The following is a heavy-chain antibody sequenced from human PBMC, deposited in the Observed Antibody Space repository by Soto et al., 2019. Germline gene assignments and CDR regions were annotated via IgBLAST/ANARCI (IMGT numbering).Heavy chain of an antibody. V-gene: IGHV4-31*03. CDR2: IYHSGST. J-gene: IGHJ5*02. CDR3: AREAAGILNWFDP. Sequence: QVQLQESGPGLVKPSQTLSLTCTVSGRSMSSGGYYWSWIRQHPGKGLEWIGYIYHSGSTYYNPSLKSRVTISVDTSKNQFSLKLSSVTVADTAVYYCAREAAGILNWFDPWGQGTLVTVSS. D-gene: IGHD6-25*01. CDR1: GRSMSSGGYY.